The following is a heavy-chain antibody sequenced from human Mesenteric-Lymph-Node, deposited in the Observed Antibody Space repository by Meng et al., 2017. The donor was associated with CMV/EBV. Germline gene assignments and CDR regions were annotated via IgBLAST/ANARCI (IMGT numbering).Heavy chain of an antibody. D-gene: IGHD2-2*01. CDR3: ARQHCSSTSCFPGEFDY. Sequence: GESLKISCKGSGYSFTSYWIGWVRQMPGKGLEWVGIIYPGDSDTRYSPSFQGQVTISADKSISTAYLQWSSLKASDTAMYYCARQHCSSTSCFPGEFDYWGQGTLVTVSS. J-gene: IGHJ4*02. CDR1: GYSFTSYW. V-gene: IGHV5-51*01. CDR2: IYPGDSDT.